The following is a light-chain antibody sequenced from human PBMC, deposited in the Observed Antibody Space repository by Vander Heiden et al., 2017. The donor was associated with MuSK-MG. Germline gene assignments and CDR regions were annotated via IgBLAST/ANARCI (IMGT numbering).Light chain of an antibody. CDR2: GNS. CDR1: RSNIGAGYD. CDR3: QSYDGSLSAVV. Sequence: QYVLTQPPSVSGAPGQRVTISCTGGRSNIGAGYDVQWYEQRPGTAPKLLIYGNSNRPSGVPERFSGSKSGTSASLAITGLQPEDEAEYYCQSYDGSLSAVVFGGGTKLTVL. V-gene: IGLV1-40*01. J-gene: IGLJ3*02.